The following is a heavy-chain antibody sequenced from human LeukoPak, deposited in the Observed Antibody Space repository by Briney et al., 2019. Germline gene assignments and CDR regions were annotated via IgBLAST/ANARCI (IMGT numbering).Heavy chain of an antibody. CDR1: GGSFSGYY. CDR3: ARGPIAARPIDY. CDR2: INHSGST. J-gene: IGHJ4*02. D-gene: IGHD6-6*01. V-gene: IGHV4-34*01. Sequence: KPSETLSLTCAVYGGSFSGYYWSWIRQPPGKGLEWIGEINHSGSTNYNPSLKSRVTISVDTSKNQFSLKLSSVTAADTAVYYCARGPIAARPIDYWGQGTLVTVSS.